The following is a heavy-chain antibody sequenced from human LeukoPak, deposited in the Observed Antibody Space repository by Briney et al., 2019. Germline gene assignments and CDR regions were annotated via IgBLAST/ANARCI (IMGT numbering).Heavy chain of an antibody. CDR1: GFTFIDYA. CDR3: AKDTSAWWYHRAYMNV. J-gene: IGHJ6*03. Sequence: GGSLRLSCAASGFTFIDYAMSWVRQAPGGGLEWVSAISGRGDETFHADSVKGRFTTSRDNSKNTLSLQMSSLRVEDSAVYFCAKDTSAWWYHRAYMNVWGTGTTVTVSS. CDR2: ISGRGDET. D-gene: IGHD2-15*01. V-gene: IGHV3-23*01.